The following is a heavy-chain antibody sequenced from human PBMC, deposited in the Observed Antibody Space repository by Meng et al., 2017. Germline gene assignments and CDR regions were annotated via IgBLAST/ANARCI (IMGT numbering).Heavy chain of an antibody. D-gene: IGHD1-20*01. CDR3: ARDDHNWNPKINWFDP. CDR1: GGSFSGYY. J-gene: IGHJ5*02. CDR2: INYSGST. Sequence: QGQLQQGGGGVLKPSEALSLSFAVYGGSFSGYYWSWIRQPPGKGLEWIWEINYSGSTNYNPSLKSRVTISVDTSKNQFSLKLSSVTAADTAVYYCARDDHNWNPKINWFDPWGQGTLVTVSS. V-gene: IGHV4-34*01.